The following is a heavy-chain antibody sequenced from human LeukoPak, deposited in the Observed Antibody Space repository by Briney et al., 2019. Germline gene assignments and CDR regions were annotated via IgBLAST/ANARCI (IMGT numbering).Heavy chain of an antibody. V-gene: IGHV1-18*01. CDR2: ISAYNGNT. CDR3: ASVYSGSYHFDY. J-gene: IGHJ4*02. Sequence: ASVKVSCKASGGTFSSYAISWVRQAPGQGLEWMGWISAYNGNTNYAQKLQGRVTMTTDTSTSTAYMELRSLRSDDTAVYYCASVYSGSYHFDYWGQGTLVTVSS. D-gene: IGHD1-26*01. CDR1: GGTFSSYA.